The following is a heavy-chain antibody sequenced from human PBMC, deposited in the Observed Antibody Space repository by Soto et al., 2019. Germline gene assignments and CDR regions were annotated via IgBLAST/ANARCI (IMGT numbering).Heavy chain of an antibody. Sequence: EVQLVQSGAEVKKPGESLKISCKGSGYSFTSYWIGWVRQMPGKGLEWMGIIYPGDSDTRYSPSFQGQVTISADKSISTAYLQWSSLKASDTAMYYCARRSQEGVRYYDYVWGSYRYSNWFDPWGQGTLVTVSS. D-gene: IGHD3-16*02. CDR2: IYPGDSDT. CDR1: GYSFTSYW. V-gene: IGHV5-51*01. J-gene: IGHJ5*02. CDR3: ARRSQEGVRYYDYVWGSYRYSNWFDP.